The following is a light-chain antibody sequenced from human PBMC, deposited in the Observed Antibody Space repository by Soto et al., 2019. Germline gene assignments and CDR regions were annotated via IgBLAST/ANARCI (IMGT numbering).Light chain of an antibody. Sequence: DIQMTQSPSSLSASVGDRVTITCKASQDISNHLNWYQQKPGKAPKLLIYDASNLETGVPSRFSGSGSGTDFTVTISSLQPEDFATYSCQQYYHLPITFGQGTRLDTK. J-gene: IGKJ5*01. V-gene: IGKV1-33*01. CDR1: QDISNH. CDR2: DAS. CDR3: QQYYHLPIT.